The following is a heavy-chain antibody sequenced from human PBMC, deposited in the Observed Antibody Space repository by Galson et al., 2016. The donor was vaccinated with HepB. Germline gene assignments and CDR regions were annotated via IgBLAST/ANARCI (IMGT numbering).Heavy chain of an antibody. D-gene: IGHD3-10*01. J-gene: IGHJ4*02. V-gene: IGHV3-30*18. Sequence: SLRLSCAASGFRFSSYGMHWVRQASGKGLEWVAVILYDGSKKYYADSVRGRFTISRDTSKNTLYLQMNSLRAEDTAVYYCAKDPYYYGSGIDLSFDYWGQGTLVTVSS. CDR3: AKDPYYYGSGIDLSFDY. CDR1: GFRFSSYG. CDR2: ILYDGSKK.